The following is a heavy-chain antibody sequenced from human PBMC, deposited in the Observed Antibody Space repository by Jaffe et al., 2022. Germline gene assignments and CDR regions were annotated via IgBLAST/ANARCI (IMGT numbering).Heavy chain of an antibody. CDR3: ARHGLNYDILAGYYNAFDF. CDR2: MYHSGST. Sequence: QVQLQESGPGLVKPSETLSLTCAVSGYSISSGYYWGWIRQPPGKGLEWIGSMYHSGSTYYNPSLKSRVTISVDTSKNQFSLKLSSVTAADTAVYFCARHGLNYDILAGYYNAFDFWGQGTMVTVSS. CDR1: GYSISSGYY. D-gene: IGHD3-9*01. V-gene: IGHV4-38-2*01. J-gene: IGHJ3*01.